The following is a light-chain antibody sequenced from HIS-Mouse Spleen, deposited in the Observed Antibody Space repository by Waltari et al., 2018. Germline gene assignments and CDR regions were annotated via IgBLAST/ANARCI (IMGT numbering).Light chain of an antibody. Sequence: QSALTQPASVSGTPGPSITISCHGTSSDVGGYNSVSCYQQHHGKAPQRMIYDVSNRPSGVSNRFSGSKSGNTASLTISGLQAEDEADYYCSSYTSSSTYVFGTGTKVTVL. CDR3: SSYTSSSTYV. CDR2: DVS. CDR1: SSDVGGYNS. J-gene: IGLJ1*01. V-gene: IGLV2-14*03.